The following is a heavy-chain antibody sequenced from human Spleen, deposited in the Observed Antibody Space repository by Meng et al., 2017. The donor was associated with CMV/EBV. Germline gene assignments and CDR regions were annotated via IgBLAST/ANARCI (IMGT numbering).Heavy chain of an antibody. Sequence: GESLKISCAASEFSFSNYWMSWVRQAPGKGLEWVANIKEDGSEKYYVDSVKGRFTISRDNAKNSLYLQMNSLRVEDTAVYHCARMGRMDVWGQGTTVTVSS. CDR1: EFSFSNYW. V-gene: IGHV3-7*01. J-gene: IGHJ6*02. CDR2: IKEDGSEK. D-gene: IGHD3-16*01. CDR3: ARMGRMDV.